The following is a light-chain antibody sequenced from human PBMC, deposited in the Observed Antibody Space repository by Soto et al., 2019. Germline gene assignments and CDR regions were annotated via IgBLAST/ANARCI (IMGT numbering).Light chain of an antibody. CDR2: DAS. J-gene: IGKJ3*01. Sequence: EVVLTQSPATLSLSPGERATLSCTASQSVTTYLAWYQQKPGQAHRLLIYDASTRATDIPARFSGSGSGTDFTLTISSLEPEDFAVYYCQQRSNWPPGVTFGPGTKVDIK. V-gene: IGKV3-11*01. CDR3: QQRSNWPPGVT. CDR1: QSVTTY.